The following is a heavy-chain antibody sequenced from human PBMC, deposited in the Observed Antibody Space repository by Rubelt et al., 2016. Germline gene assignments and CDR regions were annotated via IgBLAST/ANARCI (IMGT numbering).Heavy chain of an antibody. V-gene: IGHV5-10-1*01. CDR2: IDPSDSYI. CDR3: ARAVGATLPRYFDY. J-gene: IGHJ4*02. D-gene: IGHD1-26*01. CDR1: GYNFTSYW. Sequence: RISCKGSGYNFTSYWITWVRQMPGKGLEWMGRIDPSDSYINYSPSFQGHVTISTDKSITTAYLQWSSLKASDTAMYYCARAVGATLPRYFDYWGQGTLVTVSS.